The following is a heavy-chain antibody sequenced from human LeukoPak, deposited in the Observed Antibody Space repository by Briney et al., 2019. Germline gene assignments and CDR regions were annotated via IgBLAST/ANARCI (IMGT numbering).Heavy chain of an antibody. Sequence: ASVKVACKASGYTFTSYYMHWVRQAPGQGLEWMGIINPSGGSTSYAQKFQGRVTMTRDTSTSTVYMELSSLRSEDTAVYYCARESRNYYGSGSYNYWGQGTLVTVSS. V-gene: IGHV1-46*01. CDR1: GYTFTSYY. CDR2: INPSGGST. J-gene: IGHJ4*02. CDR3: ARESRNYYGSGSYNY. D-gene: IGHD3-10*01.